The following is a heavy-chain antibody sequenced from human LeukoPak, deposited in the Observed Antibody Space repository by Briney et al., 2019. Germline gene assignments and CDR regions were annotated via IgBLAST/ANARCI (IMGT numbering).Heavy chain of an antibody. Sequence: GGSLRLSCGTPGFTFSDSWMSWFRQAPGQGLEWVASIKDDGSDKYYLDSVRGRFTISRDNAEDSLYLQLDDLRAEDTAVFYCARHLLRGQNFDYWGQGTLVTVSP. CDR1: GFTFSDSW. CDR3: ARHLLRGQNFDY. CDR2: IKDDGSDK. V-gene: IGHV3-7*01. J-gene: IGHJ4*02.